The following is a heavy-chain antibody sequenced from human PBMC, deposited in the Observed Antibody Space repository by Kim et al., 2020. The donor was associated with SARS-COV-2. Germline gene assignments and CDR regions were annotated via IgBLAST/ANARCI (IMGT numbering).Heavy chain of an antibody. CDR2: IYYSGST. J-gene: IGHJ3*02. V-gene: IGHV4-39*01. Sequence: SETLSLTCTVSGGSISSSSYYWGWIRQPPGKGLEWIGSIYYSGSTYYNPSLKSRVTISVDTSKNQFSLKLSSVTAADTAVYYCARYAIRGAFDIWGQGTMVTVSS. CDR1: GGSISSSSYY. D-gene: IGHD2-8*01. CDR3: ARYAIRGAFDI.